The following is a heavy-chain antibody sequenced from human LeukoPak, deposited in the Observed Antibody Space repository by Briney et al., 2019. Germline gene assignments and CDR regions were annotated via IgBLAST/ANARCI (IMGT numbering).Heavy chain of an antibody. D-gene: IGHD3-10*01. J-gene: IGHJ6*03. CDR2: INHSGST. V-gene: IGHV4-34*01. Sequence: SETLSLTCAVYGGSFSGYYWSWIRQPPGKGLEWIGEINHSGSTNYNPSLKSRVTISVDTSKNQFSLKLSSVTAADTAVYYCARSSGSYYYYYYYMDVWGKGTTVTVSS. CDR1: GGSFSGYY. CDR3: ARSSGSYYYYYYYMDV.